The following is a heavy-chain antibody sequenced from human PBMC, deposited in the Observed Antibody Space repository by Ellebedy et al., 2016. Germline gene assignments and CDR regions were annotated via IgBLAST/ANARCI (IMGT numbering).Heavy chain of an antibody. Sequence: GGSLRLXXAASGFTFSSYSMNWVRQAPGKGLEWVSYISSSSSTIYYADSVKGRFTISRDNAKNSLYLQMNSLRDEDTAVYYCARGSSIEMATRFDYWGQGTLVTVSS. V-gene: IGHV3-48*02. CDR2: ISSSSSTI. CDR1: GFTFSSYS. J-gene: IGHJ4*02. D-gene: IGHD5-24*01. CDR3: ARGSSIEMATRFDY.